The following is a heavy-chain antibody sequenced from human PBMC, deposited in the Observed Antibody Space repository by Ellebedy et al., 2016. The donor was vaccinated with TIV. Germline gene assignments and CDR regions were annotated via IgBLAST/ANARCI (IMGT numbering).Heavy chain of an antibody. CDR3: ARSTVRGKYYFDY. CDR1: GYTFTSYY. V-gene: IGHV1-46*01. J-gene: IGHJ4*02. Sequence: AASVKVSCKASGYTFTSYYMHWVRQAPGLGLEWMGIIDPSGGSTSYAQKFQGRITVTRDTSTGTLYMELSSLRSEDTAVYYCARSTVRGKYYFDYWGQGTLVTVSS. D-gene: IGHD3-10*01. CDR2: IDPSGGST.